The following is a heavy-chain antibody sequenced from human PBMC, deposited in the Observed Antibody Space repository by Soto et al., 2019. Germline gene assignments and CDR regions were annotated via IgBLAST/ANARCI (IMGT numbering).Heavy chain of an antibody. CDR3: ARDWGIAVAGTGYFDL. CDR1: GYTFTGYY. CDR2: INPNSGGT. J-gene: IGHJ2*01. Sequence: ASVKVSCQASGYTFTGYYMHWVRQAPGQGLEWMGWINPNSGGTNYAQKFQGWVTMTRDTSISTAYMELSRLRSDDTAVYYCARDWGIAVAGTGYFDLWGRGTLVTVSS. D-gene: IGHD6-19*01. V-gene: IGHV1-2*04.